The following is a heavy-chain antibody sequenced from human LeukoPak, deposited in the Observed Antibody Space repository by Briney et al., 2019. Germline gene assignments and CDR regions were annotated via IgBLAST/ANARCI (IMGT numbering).Heavy chain of an antibody. CDR1: GFTFSSYS. V-gene: IGHV3-48*02. Sequence: GGSLRLSCAASGFTFSSYSMNWVRQAPGKGLEWVSYISSSSSTIYYADSVGGRFTISRDNAKNSLYLQMNSLRDEDTAVYYCARDLWSYYGSGSFDYWGQGTLVTVSS. CDR3: ARDLWSYYGSGSFDY. D-gene: IGHD3-10*01. J-gene: IGHJ4*02. CDR2: ISSSSSTI.